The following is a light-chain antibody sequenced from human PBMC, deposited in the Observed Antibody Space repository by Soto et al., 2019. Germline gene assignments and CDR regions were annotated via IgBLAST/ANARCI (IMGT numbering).Light chain of an antibody. V-gene: IGKV3-20*01. CDR2: GAS. J-gene: IGKJ1*01. CDR1: QSVSSSY. CDR3: QQYGSSPWT. Sequence: EIVLTQSPGTLSLSPGEGATLSCRASQSVSSSYLAWYQQKPGQAPRLLIYGASSRATGIPGRFSGSGSGTDFTLTISSLEPEDVAVYYCQQYGSSPWTFGQGTKVEFK.